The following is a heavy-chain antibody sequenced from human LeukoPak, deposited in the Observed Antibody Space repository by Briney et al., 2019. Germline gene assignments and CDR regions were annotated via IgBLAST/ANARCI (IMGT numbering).Heavy chain of an antibody. J-gene: IGHJ5*02. CDR1: GYTFTGYY. V-gene: IGHV1-2*02. CDR3: ARDARIAVAGTRGWFDP. Sequence: GASVKVSCKASGYTFTGYYMHWVRQAPGQGLEWMGWINPNSGGTNYAQKFQGRVTMTRDTSISTAYMELSRLRSDGTAVYYCARDARIAVAGTRGWFDPWGQGTLVTVSS. CDR2: INPNSGGT. D-gene: IGHD6-19*01.